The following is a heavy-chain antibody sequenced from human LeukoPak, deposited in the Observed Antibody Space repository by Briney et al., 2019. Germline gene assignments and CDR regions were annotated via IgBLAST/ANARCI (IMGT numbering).Heavy chain of an antibody. Sequence: SETLSLTCAVSGGSISSSNWWSWVRQPPGKGLEWIGEIYHSGSTNYNPSLKSRVTISVDKAKNQFSLKLSSVTAADTAVYYCARRYYDILTGYPADYFDYWGQGTLVTVSS. V-gene: IGHV4-4*02. J-gene: IGHJ4*02. CDR3: ARRYYDILTGYPADYFDY. CDR1: GGSISSSNW. CDR2: IYHSGST. D-gene: IGHD3-9*01.